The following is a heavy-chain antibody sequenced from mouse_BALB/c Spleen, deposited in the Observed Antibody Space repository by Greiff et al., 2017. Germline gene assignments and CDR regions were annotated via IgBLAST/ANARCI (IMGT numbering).Heavy chain of an antibody. D-gene: IGHD1-1*01. CDR2: IYPGSGNT. CDR3: ARRTTVVAPYWYFDV. Sequence: VQGVESGPELVKPGASVKISCKASGYTFTDYYINWVKQKPGQGLEWIGWIYPGSGNTKYNEKFKGKATLTVDTSSSTAYMQLSSLTSEDTAVYFCARRTTVVAPYWYFDVWGAGTTVTVSS. J-gene: IGHJ1*01. V-gene: IGHV1-84*02. CDR1: GYTFTDYY.